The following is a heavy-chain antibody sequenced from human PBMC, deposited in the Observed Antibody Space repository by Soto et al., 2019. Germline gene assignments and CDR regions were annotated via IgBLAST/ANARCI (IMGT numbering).Heavy chain of an antibody. D-gene: IGHD2-2*01. CDR3: ARVTSFQDGMHV. CDR1: GYTFTDYY. V-gene: IGHV1-2*02. J-gene: IGHJ6*02. Sequence: QVPLVQSGAEVKKPGASVRVSCKASGYTFTDYYLHWVRQAPGQGLEWMGWINPITGDTKSTQKFQARVTMTRDTSIGTASLELTSLTSDDTAVYYCARVTSFQDGMHVWGQGTTVSVS. CDR2: INPITGDT.